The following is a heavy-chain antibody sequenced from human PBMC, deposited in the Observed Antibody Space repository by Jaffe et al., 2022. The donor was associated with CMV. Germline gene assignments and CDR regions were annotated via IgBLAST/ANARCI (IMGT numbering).Heavy chain of an antibody. V-gene: IGHV5-51*01. CDR3: ARRSITTVITGFDY. CDR1: GYTFTNYW. D-gene: IGHD3-22*01. Sequence: EVQLVQSGAEVREPGESLKISCKTSGYTFTNYWIGWVRQMPGKGLEWMGNIYPDDSDTRYSPSFQGQVTISVDKSISVTYLQWSSLKASDTAMYWCARRSITTVITGFDYWGQGTLVTVSS. J-gene: IGHJ4*01. CDR2: IYPDDSDT.